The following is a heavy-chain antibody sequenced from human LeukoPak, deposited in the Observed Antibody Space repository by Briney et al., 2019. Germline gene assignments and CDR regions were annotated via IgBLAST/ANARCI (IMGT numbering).Heavy chain of an antibody. Sequence: GGSLRLSCAASGFTFSNAWMSWVRQAPGKGLEWVGRIKSKTDGGTTDYAAPVKGRFTISRDDSKNTAYLQMNSLKTEDTAVYYCTGQRPAVFYYYYYMDVWGKGTTVTVSS. CDR1: GFTFSNAW. J-gene: IGHJ6*03. D-gene: IGHD2-2*01. CDR3: TGQRPAVFYYYYYMDV. V-gene: IGHV3-15*01. CDR2: IKSKTDGGTT.